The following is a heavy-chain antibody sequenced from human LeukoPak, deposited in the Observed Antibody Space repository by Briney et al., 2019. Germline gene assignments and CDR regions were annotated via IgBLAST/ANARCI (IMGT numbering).Heavy chain of an antibody. CDR2: ISARGGSP. J-gene: IGHJ4*02. CDR1: GFTFSTHA. V-gene: IGHV3-23*01. CDR3: AKDDGYV. D-gene: IGHD5-18*01. Sequence: GGSLRLSCAASGFTFSTHAMSWVRQAPGKGLEWVSAISARGGSPYYANSVKGRFTISRDNSKNTLYLQMNSLRAEDTAVYYCAKDDGYVWGQGTLVTVSS.